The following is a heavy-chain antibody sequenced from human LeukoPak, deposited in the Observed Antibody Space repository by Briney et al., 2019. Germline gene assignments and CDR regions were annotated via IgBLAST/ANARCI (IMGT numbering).Heavy chain of an antibody. V-gene: IGHV1-18*01. CDR1: GYTFTSYG. CDR3: ARAYYYGSGSYPPVDY. Sequence: ASVKVSCKASGYTFTSYGISWVRQAPGQGLEWMGWISAYNGNTNYAQKLQGRVTMTTDTSTSTAYMELRSLRSDDTAVYYCARAYYYGSGSYPPVDYWGQGTLVTVSS. D-gene: IGHD3-10*01. J-gene: IGHJ4*02. CDR2: ISAYNGNT.